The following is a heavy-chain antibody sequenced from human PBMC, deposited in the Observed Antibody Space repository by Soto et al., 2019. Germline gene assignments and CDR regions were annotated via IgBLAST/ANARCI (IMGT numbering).Heavy chain of an antibody. Sequence: GASVKVSCKASGYTFTSYGISWLRQAPGQGLELMGWISAYNGNTNYAQKLQGRVTMTTDTSTSTAYMELRSLRSDDTAVYYCARAGSASSGYYNNWFDPWGQGTLVTVYS. V-gene: IGHV1-18*04. CDR2: ISAYNGNT. J-gene: IGHJ5*02. CDR1: GYTFTSYG. CDR3: ARAGSASSGYYNNWFDP. D-gene: IGHD3-22*01.